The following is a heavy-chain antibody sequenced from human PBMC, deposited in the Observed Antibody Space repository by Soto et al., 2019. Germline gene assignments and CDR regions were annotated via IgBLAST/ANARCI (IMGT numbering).Heavy chain of an antibody. CDR2: MYYSGST. CDR1: GCSVSSGSYY. J-gene: IGHJ3*02. CDR3: ARTRDFWSGNDAFDI. D-gene: IGHD3-3*01. V-gene: IGHV4-61*01. Sequence: XETLSLTCNVAGCSVSSGSYYWSWIRQPPGKGLEWIGYMYYSGSTNYNPSLKSRVTISLDTSKNQFSLKLSSVTAADTAVYFCARTRDFWSGNDAFDIWGQGKMVTVSS.